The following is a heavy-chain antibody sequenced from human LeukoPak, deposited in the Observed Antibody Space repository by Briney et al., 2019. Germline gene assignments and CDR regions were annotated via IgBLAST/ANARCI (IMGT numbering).Heavy chain of an antibody. V-gene: IGHV3-72*01. Sequence: GGSLRLSCAASGFTFSDHAMDWVRQAPGKGLEWVGRIRNKANSYTTEYAASVQGRFIVSRDDSKNSLYLQMNSMKTEDTAVYYCTRLVGANDWGQGTLVTVSS. D-gene: IGHD1-26*01. J-gene: IGHJ4*02. CDR1: GFTFSDHA. CDR3: TRLVGAND. CDR2: IRNKANSYTT.